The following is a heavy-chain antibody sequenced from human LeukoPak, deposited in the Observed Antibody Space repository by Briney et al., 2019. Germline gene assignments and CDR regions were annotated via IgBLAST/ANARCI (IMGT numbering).Heavy chain of an antibody. Sequence: GASVKVSCKASGYTFTFYDIQWVRQAAGQGLEWMGWMNPHSGNTGYAQKFQGRIIMTRDMSTTTDYMELSSLKSDDTAVYYCARDNSIHERGWWFDPWGQGTLVTVSS. CDR2: MNPHSGNT. D-gene: IGHD1-20*01. V-gene: IGHV1-8*02. J-gene: IGHJ5*02. CDR3: ARDNSIHERGWWFDP. CDR1: GYTFTFYD.